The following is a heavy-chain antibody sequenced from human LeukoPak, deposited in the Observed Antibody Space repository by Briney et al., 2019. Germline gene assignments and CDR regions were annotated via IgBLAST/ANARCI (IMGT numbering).Heavy chain of an antibody. CDR2: ISAYNGNT. CDR1: GYTFTSYG. V-gene: IGHV1-18*01. CDR3: ARDLVPAAMWGYYYYGMDV. D-gene: IGHD2-2*01. Sequence: GASVKVYCKASGYTFTSYGISWVRQAPGQGLEWMGWISAYNGNTNYTQKLQGRVTMTTDTSTSTAYMELRSLRSDDTAVYYCARDLVPAAMWGYYYYGMDVWGQGTTVTVSS. J-gene: IGHJ6*02.